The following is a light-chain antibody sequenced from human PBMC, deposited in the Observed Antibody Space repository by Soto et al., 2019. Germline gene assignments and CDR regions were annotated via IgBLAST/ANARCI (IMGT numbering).Light chain of an antibody. V-gene: IGKV1-5*01. Sequence: DIQMTQSPSTLSASVGDRVTITCRASQSINTWLAWYQQKPGKAPKLLIYDASGLQSGVPLRFSGSGSGTEFTLTISSLQPDDFATYFCQPSNTFGQGTKLEIK. J-gene: IGKJ2*01. CDR2: DAS. CDR1: QSINTW. CDR3: QPSNT.